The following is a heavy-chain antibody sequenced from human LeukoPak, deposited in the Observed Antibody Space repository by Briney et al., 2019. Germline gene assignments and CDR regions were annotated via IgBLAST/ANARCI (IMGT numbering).Heavy chain of an antibody. J-gene: IGHJ4*02. CDR2: IYPGDSDI. CDR1: GYIFTNYW. Sequence: HGESLKISCKASGYIFTNYWIGWVRLMPGKGLEWMGIIYPGDSDIKYSPSFQGQVTISIDKSISTAYLQWSSLEASDTAMYYCARYTSGFDYWGQGTLVTVSS. V-gene: IGHV5-51*01. D-gene: IGHD3-10*01. CDR3: ARYTSGFDY.